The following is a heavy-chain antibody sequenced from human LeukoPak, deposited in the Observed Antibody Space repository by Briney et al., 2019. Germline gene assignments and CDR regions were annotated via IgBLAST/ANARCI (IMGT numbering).Heavy chain of an antibody. V-gene: IGHV1-2*02. CDR1: GYTFTGYY. CDR3: ARDRVSGYCGYDYNYYYGMDV. D-gene: IGHD5-12*01. Sequence: ASVKVSCKASGYTFTGYYMHWVRQAPGQGLEWMGWINPNSGGTNYAQKFQGRVTMTRDTSISTAYMELSRLRSDDTAVYYCARDRVSGYCGYDYNYYYGMDVWGQGTTVTVSS. J-gene: IGHJ6*02. CDR2: INPNSGGT.